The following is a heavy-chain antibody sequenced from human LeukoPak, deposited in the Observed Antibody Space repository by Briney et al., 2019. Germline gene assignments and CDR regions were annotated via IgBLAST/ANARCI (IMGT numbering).Heavy chain of an antibody. Sequence: GGSLRLSCAASGFTFSRYDIHWVRQATGKGLEWVSAIDTAGDTYYPGSVKGRFTISRENAKNSLYLQMNSLRAGDTAVYYCARVAPAGKGFDYWGQGTLVTVSS. CDR1: GFTFSRYD. J-gene: IGHJ4*02. V-gene: IGHV3-13*01. D-gene: IGHD6-13*01. CDR3: ARVAPAGKGFDY. CDR2: IDTAGDT.